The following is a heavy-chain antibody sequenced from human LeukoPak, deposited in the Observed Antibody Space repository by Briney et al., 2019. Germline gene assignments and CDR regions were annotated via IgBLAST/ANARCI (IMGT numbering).Heavy chain of an antibody. V-gene: IGHV4-4*07. CDR3: ARSGSYSGPYVY. CDR1: GGSINNYY. J-gene: IGHJ4*02. CDR2: IYTTGST. D-gene: IGHD1-26*01. Sequence: PSETLSLTCTVSGGSINNYYWSWIRQAAGKGLEWIGRIYTTGSTNYNPSLKSRITMSVDTSKNQFSLKLSSVTAADTAVYYCARSGSYSGPYVYWGQGTVVTVSS.